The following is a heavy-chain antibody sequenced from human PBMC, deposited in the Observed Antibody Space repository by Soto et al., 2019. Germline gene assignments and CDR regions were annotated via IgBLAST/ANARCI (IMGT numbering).Heavy chain of an antibody. J-gene: IGHJ4*02. V-gene: IGHV1-2*02. CDR1: GYTFSDYY. CDR2: INPYTGEA. CDR3: ARDPLGGGAPYYCDY. Sequence: QVQLVQSGGEVKKPGASVKVSCKASGYTFSDYYLHWVRQTPGQVFEWMGWINPYTGEATYAQKFRGRVTLTRDTAINKAYLALNSLRSDETATYFCARDPLGGGAPYYCDYWGQGTLVTVSS. D-gene: IGHD3-10*01.